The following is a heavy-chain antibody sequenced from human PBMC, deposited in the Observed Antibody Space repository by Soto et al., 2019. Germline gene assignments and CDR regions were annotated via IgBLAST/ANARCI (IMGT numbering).Heavy chain of an antibody. CDR1: GGSFSGYY. CDR3: ARSHLWGYSYGDTYFDY. Sequence: PSETLSLTCAVYGGSFSGYYWSWIRRPPGKGLEWIGEINHSGSTNYNPSLKSRVTISVDTSKNQFSLKLSSVTAADTAVYYCARSHLWGYSYGDTYFDYWGQGTLVTVSS. CDR2: INHSGST. D-gene: IGHD5-18*01. V-gene: IGHV4-34*01. J-gene: IGHJ4*02.